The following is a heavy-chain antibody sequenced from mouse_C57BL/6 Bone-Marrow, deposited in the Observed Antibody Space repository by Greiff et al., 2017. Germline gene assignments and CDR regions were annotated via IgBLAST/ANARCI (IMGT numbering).Heavy chain of an antibody. Sequence: QVQLQQPGAELVQPGASVKMSCKASGYTFTSYWITWVKQRPGQGLEWIGDIYPGSGSTNYNEKFKSKATLTVDTSSSTAYMQLIILTSEDSAFNYCAREAGWYYLDYWGQGTTLTVSS. CDR3: AREAGWYYLDY. J-gene: IGHJ2*01. CDR2: IYPGSGST. V-gene: IGHV1-55*01. CDR1: GYTFTSYW. D-gene: IGHD2-3*01.